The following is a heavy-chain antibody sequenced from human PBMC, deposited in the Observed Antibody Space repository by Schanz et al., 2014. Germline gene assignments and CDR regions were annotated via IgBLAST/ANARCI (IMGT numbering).Heavy chain of an antibody. J-gene: IGHJ4*02. Sequence: EVQLVESGGGLVQPGGSLRLSCAASGFTFSSYAMCWVRQAPGKGLEWVSAISGGGGTTDYTDSVKGRFTISRDKSKNTLFLQMNSLRAEDTAVYHCVSSGSYSSYAFWGQGTLVTVSS. V-gene: IGHV3-23*04. D-gene: IGHD3-10*01. CDR1: GFTFSSYA. CDR3: VSSGSYSSYAF. CDR2: ISGGGGTT.